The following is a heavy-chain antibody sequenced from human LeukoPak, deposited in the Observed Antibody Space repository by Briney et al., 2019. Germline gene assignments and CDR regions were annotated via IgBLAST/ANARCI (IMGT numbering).Heavy chain of an antibody. CDR2: ISGSGGST. J-gene: IGHJ4*02. Sequence: GGSLRLSCEALAFTFSSYAMSWVRQAPGKGLEWVSAISGSGGSTYYADSVKGRFTISRDNSKTTLYLQMNSLRAEDTAVYYCAKSPVLLWFGEPKVFFDYWGQGTLVTVSS. D-gene: IGHD3-10*01. CDR1: AFTFSSYA. CDR3: AKSPVLLWFGEPKVFFDY. V-gene: IGHV3-23*01.